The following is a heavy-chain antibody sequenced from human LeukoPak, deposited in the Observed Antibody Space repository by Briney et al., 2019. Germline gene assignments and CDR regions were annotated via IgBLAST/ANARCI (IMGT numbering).Heavy chain of an antibody. V-gene: IGHV3-30-3*01. J-gene: IGHJ3*02. CDR2: ISYDGSNK. Sequence: HPGRSLRLSCAASGFTFSSYAMHWVRQAPGKGLEWVAVISYDGSNKYYADSVKGRFTISRDNSKNTLHLQMNSLRAEDTAVYYCARDRGYSYGPGAFDIWGQGTMVTVSS. D-gene: IGHD5-18*01. CDR1: GFTFSSYA. CDR3: ARDRGYSYGPGAFDI.